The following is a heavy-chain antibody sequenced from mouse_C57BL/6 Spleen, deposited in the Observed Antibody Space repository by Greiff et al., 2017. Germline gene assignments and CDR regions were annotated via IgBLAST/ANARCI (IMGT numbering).Heavy chain of an antibody. D-gene: IGHD4-1*01. V-gene: IGHV1-53*01. CDR1: GYTFTSYW. J-gene: IGHJ4*01. Sequence: VQLQQSGTELVKPGASVKLSCKASGYTFTSYWMHWVKQRPGQGLEWIGNINPSNGGTNYNEKFKSKATLTVDKSSSTAYMQLSSLTSEDSAVYYCARRLGRNYYAMDYWGQGTSVTVSS. CDR2: INPSNGGT. CDR3: ARRLGRNYYAMDY.